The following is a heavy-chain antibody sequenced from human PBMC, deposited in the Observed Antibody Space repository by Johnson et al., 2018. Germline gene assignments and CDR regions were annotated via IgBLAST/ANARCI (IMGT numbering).Heavy chain of an antibody. Sequence: QVQLQESGPGLVKPSESLSLTCTVSGGSISSYYWSWIRQPPGKGLAWIGLIYYSGSTNYNPSLKRRVTRSVDTSKNKFSLKLSSVTAADTAVYYCAILNPAGYGVDVWGQGTTVTVSS. CDR2: IYYSGST. J-gene: IGHJ6*02. CDR1: GGSISSYY. CDR3: AILNPAGYGVDV. V-gene: IGHV4-59*03.